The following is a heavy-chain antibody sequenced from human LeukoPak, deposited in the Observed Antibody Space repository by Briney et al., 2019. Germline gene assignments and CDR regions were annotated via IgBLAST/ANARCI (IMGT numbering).Heavy chain of an antibody. Sequence: PSQTLSLTCTVSGGSISSGDYYWSWIRQPPGKGLEWIGYIYYSGSTYYNPSLKSRVTISVDTSKNQFSLKLSSVTAADTAVYYCARGSGYPRHFDYWGQGTLVTVSS. CDR2: IYYSGST. J-gene: IGHJ4*02. CDR1: GGSISSGDYY. D-gene: IGHD3-22*01. V-gene: IGHV4-30-4*01. CDR3: ARGSGYPRHFDY.